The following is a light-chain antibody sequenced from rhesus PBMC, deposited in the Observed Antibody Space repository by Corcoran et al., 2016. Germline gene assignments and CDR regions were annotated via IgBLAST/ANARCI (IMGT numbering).Light chain of an antibody. CDR3: QQHDNSPYS. V-gene: IGKV1-69*01. CDR1: QGISNW. CDR2: RAS. J-gene: IGKJ2*01. Sequence: DIKMTKSPSSLSASGGDRGTITCRASQGISNWVGRYQQKPGKAPKLLIYRASNLETGVPSRFSGSGSGTDFTLTISSLQPEDIATYYCQQHDNSPYSFDHGTKVQIK.